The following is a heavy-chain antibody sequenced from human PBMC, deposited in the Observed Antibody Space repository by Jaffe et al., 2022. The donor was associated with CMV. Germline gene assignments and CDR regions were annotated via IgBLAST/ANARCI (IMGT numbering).Heavy chain of an antibody. J-gene: IGHJ4*02. CDR1: GFTFSNAW. CDR2: IKSKTDGGTT. V-gene: IGHV3-15*01. Sequence: EVQLVESGGGLVKPGGSLRLSCAASGFTFSNAWMSWVRQAPGKGLEWVGRIKSKTDGGTTDYAAPVKGRFTISRDDSKNTLYLQMNSLKTEDTAVYYCTTRQVGSSGYEADYWGQGTLVTVSS. D-gene: IGHD3-22*01. CDR3: TTRQVGSSGYEADY.